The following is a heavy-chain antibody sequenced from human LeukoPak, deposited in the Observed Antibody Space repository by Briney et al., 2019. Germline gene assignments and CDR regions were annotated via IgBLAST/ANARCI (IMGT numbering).Heavy chain of an antibody. CDR3: ARGLGNFDF. CDR2: VIPIFGPA. D-gene: IGHD3-10*01. Sequence: SVKVSCKASGGTFSIYAISWVRQAPGQGLEWMGGVIPIFGPANYAQKFQGRVTMTADESTNTAHMEPSSLRFEDTAVYYCARGLGNFDFWGQGTLVTVSS. CDR1: GGTFSIYA. V-gene: IGHV1-69*13. J-gene: IGHJ4*02.